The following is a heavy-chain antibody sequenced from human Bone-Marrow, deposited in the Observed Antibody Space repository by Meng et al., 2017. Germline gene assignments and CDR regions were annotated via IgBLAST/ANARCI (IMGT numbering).Heavy chain of an antibody. J-gene: IGHJ5*02. CDR2: FYYSGST. D-gene: IGHD1-26*01. Sequence: LQLQESGPGLGKPSEPLSLTRTVSGGSISSSSYYWGWIRQPPGKGLEWIGSFYYSGSTFSNPSLKNRVTISVDTSKNQFSLKLSSVTAADTAVYYCSVGELLPTWFDPWGQGTLVTVSS. V-gene: IGHV4-39*01. CDR1: GGSISSSSYY. CDR3: SVGELLPTWFDP.